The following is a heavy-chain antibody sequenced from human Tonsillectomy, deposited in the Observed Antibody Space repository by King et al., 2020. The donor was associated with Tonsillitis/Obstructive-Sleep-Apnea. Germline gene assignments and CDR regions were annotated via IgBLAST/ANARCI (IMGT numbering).Heavy chain of an antibody. D-gene: IGHD6-6*01. Sequence: VQLVESGGGLVQPGGSLRLSCAPSGFTFTSYAVSWVRQAPGKGLEWVSGISGGGGSTYYADSVKGRFTISRDNSKNTLYLQMNSLRAEDTAVYYCAKPPYSSSYYDYYMDVWGKGTTVTVSS. CDR1: GFTFTSYA. J-gene: IGHJ6*03. V-gene: IGHV3-23*04. CDR2: ISGGGGST. CDR3: AKPPYSSSYYDYYMDV.